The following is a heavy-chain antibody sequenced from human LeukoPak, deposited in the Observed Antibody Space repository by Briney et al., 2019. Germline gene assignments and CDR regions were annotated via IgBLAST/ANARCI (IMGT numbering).Heavy chain of an antibody. Sequence: SETLSLTCAVYGGSFSGYYWSWIRQPPGKGLEWIGEINHSGSTNYNPSLKSRVTISVDTSKNQFSLKLSSVTAADTAVYYCASRSSGWHFNYGGKGTLATVPS. CDR1: GGSFSGYY. V-gene: IGHV4-34*01. CDR3: ASRSSGWHFNY. J-gene: IGHJ4*02. D-gene: IGHD6-19*01. CDR2: INHSGST.